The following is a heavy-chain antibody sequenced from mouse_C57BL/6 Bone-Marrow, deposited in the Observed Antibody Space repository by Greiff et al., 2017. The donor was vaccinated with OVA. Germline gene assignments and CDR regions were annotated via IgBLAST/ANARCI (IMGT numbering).Heavy chain of an antibody. CDR1: GFTFSDYG. Sequence: EVKLVESGGGLVKPGGSLKLSCAASGFTFSDYGMHWVRQAPEKGLEWVAYISSGSSTIYYADTVKGRFTISRDNAKNTLFLQMTSLRSEDTAMYYCARKRGQLRLPAWFAYWGQGTLVTVSA. D-gene: IGHD3-2*02. CDR3: ARKRGQLRLPAWFAY. CDR2: ISSGSSTI. V-gene: IGHV5-17*01. J-gene: IGHJ3*01.